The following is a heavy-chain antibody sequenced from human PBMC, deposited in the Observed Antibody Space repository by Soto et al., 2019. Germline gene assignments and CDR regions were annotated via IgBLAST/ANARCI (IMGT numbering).Heavy chain of an antibody. J-gene: IGHJ3*02. CDR3: ARGSSSSWFIAVHHDAFDI. CDR1: GYTFTSYG. V-gene: IGHV1-18*01. Sequence: GASVKVSCKASGYTFTSYGISCVRQAPGQGLEWMGWISAYNGNTNYAQKLQGRVTMTTDTSTSTAYMELRSLRSDDTAVYYCARGSSSSWFIAVHHDAFDIWGQGTMVTVSS. CDR2: ISAYNGNT. D-gene: IGHD6-13*01.